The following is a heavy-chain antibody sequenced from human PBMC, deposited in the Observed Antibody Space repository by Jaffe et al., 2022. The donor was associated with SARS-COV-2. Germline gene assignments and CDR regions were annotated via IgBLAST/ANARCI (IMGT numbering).Heavy chain of an antibody. CDR3: ARWKRAVDYYGMDV. V-gene: IGHV3-48*03. J-gene: IGHJ6*02. Sequence: EVQLVESGGGLVQPGGSLRLSCATSGFTFSGYEMNWVRQAPGKGLECVSYISTTGTTKYYVDSVKGRFTISRDNAKNSLSLQMNSLRAEDTAVYYCARWKRAVDYYGMDVWGQGTTVTVSS. D-gene: IGHD1-1*01. CDR1: GFTFSGYE. CDR2: ISTTGTTK.